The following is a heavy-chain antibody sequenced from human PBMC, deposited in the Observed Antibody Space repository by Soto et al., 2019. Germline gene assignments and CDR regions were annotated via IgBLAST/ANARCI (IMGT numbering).Heavy chain of an antibody. J-gene: IGHJ6*02. D-gene: IGHD3-3*01. CDR3: ARDQGPRYDFWSGYPTYGMDV. CDR2: IYYSGST. V-gene: IGHV4-59*01. CDR1: GGSISSYY. Sequence: TSETLSLTCTVSGGSISSYYWSWIRQPPGKGLEWIGYIYYSGSTNYNPSLKSRVTISVDTSKNQFSLKLSSVTAADTAVYYCARDQGPRYDFWSGYPTYGMDVWGQGTTVTVSS.